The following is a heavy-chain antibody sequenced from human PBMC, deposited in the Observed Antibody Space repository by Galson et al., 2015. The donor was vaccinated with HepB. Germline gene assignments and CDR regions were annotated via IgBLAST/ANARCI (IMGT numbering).Heavy chain of an antibody. CDR1: GGTFNNYD. Sequence: SVKVSCKVSGGTFNNYDINWVRQAPGQGLEWVGGILPNFGTSNWPQKLQGRVTMTADESTRTAYMELNSLRSEDTAIYYCARSDGGRSLALLDYWGQGSLVSVSS. J-gene: IGHJ4*02. CDR2: ILPNFGTS. CDR3: ARSDGGRSLALLDY. D-gene: IGHD3-16*01. V-gene: IGHV1-69*13.